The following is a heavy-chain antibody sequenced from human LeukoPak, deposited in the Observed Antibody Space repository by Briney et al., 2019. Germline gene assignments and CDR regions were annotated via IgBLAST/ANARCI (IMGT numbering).Heavy chain of an antibody. D-gene: IGHD3-3*01. J-gene: IGHJ6*03. CDR2: ISSSSSTI. V-gene: IGHV3-48*04. CDR1: GFTFSSYS. Sequence: GGSLRLSCAASGFTFSSYSMNWVRQPPGKGLGLVSYISSSSSTIYYADSVKGRFTISRDNAKNSLYLQMNSLRAEDTAVYYCARALPFFYMDVWGKGTTVTVSS. CDR3: ARALPFFYMDV.